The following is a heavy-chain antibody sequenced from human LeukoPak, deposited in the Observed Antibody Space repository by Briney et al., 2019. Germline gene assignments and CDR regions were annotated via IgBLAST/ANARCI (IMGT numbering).Heavy chain of an antibody. V-gene: IGHV4-39*07. CDR1: RASFNGSDYC. J-gene: IGHJ5*02. Sequence: SETLSLTCSVSRASFNGSDYCWGWVRQPPGKGLEWIGTIYYRGNTYYNPSLKSRVTISVDTSKNQFSLKLSSVTAADAAVYYCASGLQSSWFDPWGQGTLVTVSS. CDR3: ASGLQSSWFDP. CDR2: IYYRGNT. D-gene: IGHD6-19*01.